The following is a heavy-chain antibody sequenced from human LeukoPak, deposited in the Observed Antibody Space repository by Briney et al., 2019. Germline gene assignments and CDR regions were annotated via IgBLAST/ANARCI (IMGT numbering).Heavy chain of an antibody. J-gene: IGHJ4*02. V-gene: IGHV3-74*01. Sequence: GGSLRLSCETAGFTFGSYVMHWVRRTPGKGLVWVSRISHDGFISYADSVKGRFTISRDNAKNTLILQMNSLRAEDTAVYYCARDWVYKIDYWGRGTLVTVSS. CDR1: GFTFGSYV. CDR3: ARDWVYKIDY. D-gene: IGHD5-24*01. CDR2: ISHDGFI.